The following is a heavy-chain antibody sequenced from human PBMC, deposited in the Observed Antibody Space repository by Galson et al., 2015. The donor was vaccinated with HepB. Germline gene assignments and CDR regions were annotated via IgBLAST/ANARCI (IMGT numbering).Heavy chain of an antibody. V-gene: IGHV1-46*04. CDR2: INPSGGST. CDR3: ARTAKTDYDSSGSSRAFDI. J-gene: IGHJ3*02. Sequence: SVKVSCKASGYTFTSYYMHWVRQAPGQGLEWMGIINPSGGSTSYAQKLQGRVTMTRDTSTSTVYMELSSLRSEDTAVYYCARTAKTDYDSSGSSRAFDIWGQGTMVTVSS. D-gene: IGHD3-22*01. CDR1: GYTFTSYY.